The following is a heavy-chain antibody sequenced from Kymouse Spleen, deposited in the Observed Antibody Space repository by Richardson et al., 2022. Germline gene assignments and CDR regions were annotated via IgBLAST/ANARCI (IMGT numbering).Heavy chain of an antibody. D-gene: IGHD6-19*01. Sequence: QVQLVESGGGVVQPGRSLRLSCAASGFTFSSYGMHWVRQAPGKGLEWVAVISYDGSNKYYADSVKGRFTISRDNSKNTLYLQMNSLRAEDTAVYYCAKAFYSSGMDVWGQGTTVTVSS. CDR2: ISYDGSNK. V-gene: IGHV3-30*18. CDR1: GFTFSSYG. J-gene: IGHJ6*02. CDR3: AKAFYSSGMDV.